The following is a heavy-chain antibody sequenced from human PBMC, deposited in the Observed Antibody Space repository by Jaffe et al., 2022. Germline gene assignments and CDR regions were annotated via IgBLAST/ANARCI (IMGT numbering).Heavy chain of an antibody. CDR1: GYTFTSYG. Sequence: QFPLVQSGVEVKKPGASVKVSCKTSGYTFTSYGISWVRQAPGQGLEWMAWISGYSDNTKYAQKFQGRVTVRTDTSTNTVYMDLWSLTSDDTAVYYCAREGAFSGYAFDPVADFDYWGQGTQVTVSS. CDR2: ISGYSDNT. J-gene: IGHJ4*02. D-gene: IGHD5-12*01. CDR3: AREGAFSGYAFDPVADFDY. V-gene: IGHV1-18*01.